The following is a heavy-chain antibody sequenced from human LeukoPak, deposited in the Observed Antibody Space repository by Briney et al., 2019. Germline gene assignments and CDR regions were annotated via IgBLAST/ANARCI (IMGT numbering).Heavy chain of an antibody. CDR2: IKEDGREK. V-gene: IGHV3-7*01. J-gene: IGHJ4*02. CDR3: ARWRWLQSEFDY. Sequence: GGSLRLSCAASGFTLSSHSMSWVRQAPGKGLEWVAYIKEDGREKDHVDSVKGRFTISRDSAKNSLYLQMNTLRADDTAVYYCARWRWLQSEFDYWGQGTLVTVSS. D-gene: IGHD5-24*01. CDR1: GFTLSSHS.